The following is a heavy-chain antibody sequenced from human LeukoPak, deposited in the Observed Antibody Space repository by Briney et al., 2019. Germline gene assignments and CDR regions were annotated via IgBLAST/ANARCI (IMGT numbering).Heavy chain of an antibody. CDR3: AGDSSGGDAFDS. Sequence: PGGSLRLSCAASGFSFRSCWMHWVRQAPGKELVWVSRINGDGSTTNYADSVRGRFTISRDNAKNTLYLQMNSLRADDSAVYYCAGDSSGGDAFDSWGQGTMVTVSS. CDR2: INGDGSTT. J-gene: IGHJ3*02. D-gene: IGHD3-22*01. CDR1: GFSFRSCW. V-gene: IGHV3-74*01.